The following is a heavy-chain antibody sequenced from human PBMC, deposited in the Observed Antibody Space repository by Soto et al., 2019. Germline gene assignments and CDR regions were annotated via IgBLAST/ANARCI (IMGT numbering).Heavy chain of an antibody. J-gene: IGHJ5*02. D-gene: IGHD5-18*01. CDR3: AREYSYHFDP. V-gene: IGHV4-4*07. CDR2: IYSSGSS. Sequence: QVQLQESGPGLVKPSATLSLICTVSGDSINGYHWSWIRQSAGSGLEWVGRIYSSGSSNYNPSLKSRVTMSVGTSKNQFSLRLTSVTAADTAIYYCAREYSYHFDPWGQGTLVTVSS. CDR1: GDSINGYH.